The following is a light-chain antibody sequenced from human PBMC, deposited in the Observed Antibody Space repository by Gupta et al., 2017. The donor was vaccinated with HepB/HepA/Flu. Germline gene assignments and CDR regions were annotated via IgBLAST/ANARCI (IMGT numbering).Light chain of an antibody. CDR3: QQNDNCPFT. CDR1: QDISSF. Sequence: ALRMTQSPSSFSASTGDRVTITCRASQDISSFLAWYQQKPGKAPNLLIHSASTLEGGVPSRFSGGGSGTDFTFTISSLQSEDFATYYCQQNDNCPFTFGGGTXVEI. V-gene: IGKV1-8*01. CDR2: SAS. J-gene: IGKJ4*01.